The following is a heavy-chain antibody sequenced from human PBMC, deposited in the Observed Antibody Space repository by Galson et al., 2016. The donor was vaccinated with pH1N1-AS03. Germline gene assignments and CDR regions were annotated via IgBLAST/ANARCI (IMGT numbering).Heavy chain of an antibody. CDR2: IWYDGSSQ. Sequence: SLRLSCAASGFPFSNSGMHWVRQAPGKGLEWVALIWYDGSSQYYTDSVKGRFTISRDNSENTLYLQTNSLRPEDTAVYYCVVWHSSAVRWGFDYWGQGTLVTVSS. J-gene: IGHJ4*02. CDR3: VVWHSSAVRWGFDY. CDR1: GFPFSNSG. D-gene: IGHD3-22*01. V-gene: IGHV3-33*01.